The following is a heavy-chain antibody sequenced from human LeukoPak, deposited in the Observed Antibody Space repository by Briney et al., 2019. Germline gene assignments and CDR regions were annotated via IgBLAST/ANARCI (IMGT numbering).Heavy chain of an antibody. D-gene: IGHD3-3*01. Sequence: PGRSLRLSCAASGFTFSSYAMHWVRQAPGKGLEWVAVISYDGSNKYYADSVKGRFTISSDNSENTLYLQMNSLRAEDTAVYYCARDQRITIFGVVSYNWFDPWGQGTLVTVSS. J-gene: IGHJ5*02. CDR2: ISYDGSNK. V-gene: IGHV3-30-3*01. CDR1: GFTFSSYA. CDR3: ARDQRITIFGVVSYNWFDP.